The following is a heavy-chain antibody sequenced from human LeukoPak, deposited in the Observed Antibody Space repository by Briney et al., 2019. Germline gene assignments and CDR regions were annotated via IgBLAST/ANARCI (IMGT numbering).Heavy chain of an antibody. D-gene: IGHD3-9*01. V-gene: IGHV4-4*07. Sequence: PSETLSLTCTVSGGSISSYYWSWIRQPAGEGLEWIGRIYTSGSTNYNPSLKSRVTMSVDTSKNQFSLKLSSVTAADTAVYYCARGDILTGYDRYFDYWGQGTLVTVSS. J-gene: IGHJ4*02. CDR2: IYTSGST. CDR1: GGSISSYY. CDR3: ARGDILTGYDRYFDY.